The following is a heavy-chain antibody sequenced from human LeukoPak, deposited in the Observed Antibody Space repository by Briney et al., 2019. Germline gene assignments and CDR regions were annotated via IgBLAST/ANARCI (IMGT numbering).Heavy chain of an antibody. V-gene: IGHV3-30*18. D-gene: IGHD3-10*01. CDR3: AKGVPFH. J-gene: IGHJ4*02. CDR1: GFTFSSYG. CDR2: ISYDGSNK. Sequence: PGKSLRLSCEASGFTFSSYGMHWVRQAPGKGLEWVAVISYDGSNKYYADSVKGRFTISRDNSKDTLYLQMNSLRAEDTAVYYCAKGVPFHWGQGTLVTVSS.